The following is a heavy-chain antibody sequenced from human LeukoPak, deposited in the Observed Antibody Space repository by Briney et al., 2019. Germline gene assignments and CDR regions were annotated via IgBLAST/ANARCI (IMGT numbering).Heavy chain of an antibody. CDR3: ARENSSSWAADAFDI. D-gene: IGHD6-13*01. V-gene: IGHV3-30*03. J-gene: IGHJ3*02. CDR1: GFTFSSYG. CDR2: ISYDGSNK. Sequence: GGSLRLSCAASGFTFSSYGMHWVRQAPGKGLEWVAVISYDGSNKYYADSVKGRFTISRDNSKNTLYLQMNSLRAEDTAVYYCARENSSSWAADAFDIWGQGTMVTVSS.